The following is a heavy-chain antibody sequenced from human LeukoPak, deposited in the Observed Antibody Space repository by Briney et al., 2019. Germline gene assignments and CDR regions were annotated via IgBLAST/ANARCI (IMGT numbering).Heavy chain of an antibody. CDR3: ARYSNAVAGARWFDH. Sequence: SETLSLTCTVSGGSLSSYYWSWIRQPPGKELEWIGYIYHSGSTNYNPSLKSRVTISLDTSKNQFSLKLSSVTAADTAVYYCARYSNAVAGARWFDHWGQGTLVTVSS. CDR2: IYHSGST. D-gene: IGHD2-21*01. CDR1: GGSLSSYY. V-gene: IGHV4-59*01. J-gene: IGHJ5*02.